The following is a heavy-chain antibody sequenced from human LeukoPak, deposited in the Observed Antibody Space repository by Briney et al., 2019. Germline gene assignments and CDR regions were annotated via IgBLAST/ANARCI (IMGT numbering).Heavy chain of an antibody. Sequence: GGSLRLSCAASGFTFSSYAKSWVRPAPAKGLEWVSAISGSGGSTYYADSVKGRFTISRDNSKNTLYLQMNSLRAEDTAVYYCAKDSKDYYGSGSLYWGQGTLVTVSS. CDR2: ISGSGGST. J-gene: IGHJ4*02. CDR3: AKDSKDYYGSGSLY. CDR1: GFTFSSYA. V-gene: IGHV3-23*01. D-gene: IGHD3-10*01.